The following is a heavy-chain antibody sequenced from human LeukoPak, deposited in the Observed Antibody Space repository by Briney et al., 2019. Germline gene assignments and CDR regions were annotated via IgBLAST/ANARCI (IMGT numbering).Heavy chain of an antibody. D-gene: IGHD5-18*01. CDR3: AGIQLWYFDY. Sequence: PSETLSLTCTVSGGSISSYYWSWIRQPPGKGLGWIGYIYYSGGTNYNPSLKSRVTISVDTSKNQFSLKLSSVTAADTAVYYCAGIQLWYFDYWGQGTLVTVSS. V-gene: IGHV4-59*01. CDR2: IYYSGGT. CDR1: GGSISSYY. J-gene: IGHJ4*02.